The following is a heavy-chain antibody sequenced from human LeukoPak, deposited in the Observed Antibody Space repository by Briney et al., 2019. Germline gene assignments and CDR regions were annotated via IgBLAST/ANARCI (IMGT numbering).Heavy chain of an antibody. J-gene: IGHJ4*02. CDR1: GYTFTSYY. Sequence: ASVKVSCKASGYTFTSYYMHWVRQAPGQGLEWMGIINPSGGSTSYAQKFQGRVTMTMDMSTSTVYMELSSLRSEDTAVCYCARVSGYYDSSGYPYYFDYWGQGTLVTVSS. V-gene: IGHV1-46*01. D-gene: IGHD3-22*01. CDR3: ARVSGYYDSSGYPYYFDY. CDR2: INPSGGST.